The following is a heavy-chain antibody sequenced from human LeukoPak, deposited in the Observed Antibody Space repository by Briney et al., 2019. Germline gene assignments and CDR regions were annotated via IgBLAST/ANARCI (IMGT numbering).Heavy chain of an antibody. Sequence: PGPSLTLSWPASGFTFSSYCMHCVRQAPGKWLEWVSSISSSSSYIYYADSVKGRFTISRDNAKNSLYLQMNSLRAEDTAVYYCARADIVATTFDYWGQGTLVTVSS. D-gene: IGHD5-12*01. V-gene: IGHV3-21*01. CDR2: ISSSSSYI. CDR1: GFTFSSYC. J-gene: IGHJ4*02. CDR3: ARADIVATTFDY.